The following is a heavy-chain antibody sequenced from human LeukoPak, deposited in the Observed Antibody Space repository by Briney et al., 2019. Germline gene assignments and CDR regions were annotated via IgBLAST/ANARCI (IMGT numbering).Heavy chain of an antibody. CDR3: ARVFTIFPGYYYFDY. CDR1: GFIYDDFG. CDR2: ISLNGGST. D-gene: IGHD3-3*01. V-gene: IGHV3-20*04. Sequence: GGSLRLSCAASGFIYDDFGMSWVRQAPGKGLEWVSGISLNGGSTGYADSVKGRFTISRDNAKNSLYLQMNSLRADDTALYYCARVFTIFPGYYYFDYWGQGTLVTVPS. J-gene: IGHJ4*02.